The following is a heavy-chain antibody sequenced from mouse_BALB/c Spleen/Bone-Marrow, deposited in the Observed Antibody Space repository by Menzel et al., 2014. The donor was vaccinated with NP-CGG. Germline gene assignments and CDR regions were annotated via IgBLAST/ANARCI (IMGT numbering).Heavy chain of an antibody. CDR3: ARWGRYDWYFDV. Sequence: EVKLQESGPELVKPGASVKMSCKASGYTFTSYIMHWVRQKPGQGLEWIGYIHPYNDDSKFSEKFEGKATLTSDKSSNTAYMELSSLTSEGSAVYYCARWGRYDWYFDVWGAGTTVTVSS. J-gene: IGHJ1*01. D-gene: IGHD2-14*01. CDR1: GYTFTSYI. V-gene: IGHV1-14*01. CDR2: IHPYNDDS.